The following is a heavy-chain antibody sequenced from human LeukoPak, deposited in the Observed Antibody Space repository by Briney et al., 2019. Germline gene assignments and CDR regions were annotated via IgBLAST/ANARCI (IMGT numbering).Heavy chain of an antibody. J-gene: IGHJ4*02. CDR2: ILYDGSNQ. Sequence: GRSLRLSCAASGFTFSGYGMHWVRQAPGKGLEWVAVILYDGSNQYYADSVKGRFTISRDNSKNTLYLQMNSLRAEDTAVYYCAKDRGRPRVATTFYYFDYWGQGTLVTVSS. V-gene: IGHV3-33*06. D-gene: IGHD5-12*01. CDR1: GFTFSGYG. CDR3: AKDRGRPRVATTFYYFDY.